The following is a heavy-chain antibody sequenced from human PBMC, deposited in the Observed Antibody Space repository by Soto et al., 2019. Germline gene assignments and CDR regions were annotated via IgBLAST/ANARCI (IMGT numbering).Heavy chain of an antibody. CDR2: INAGNGNT. J-gene: IGHJ5*02. D-gene: IGHD3-10*01. V-gene: IGHV1-3*01. Sequence: ASVKVSCKASGYTFTSYAMHWVRQAPGQRLEWMGWINAGNGNTKYSQKFQGRVTITSDTSASTAYMELSSLRSEDTAVYYCARDLNYYGSGSYYSSWFDPWGQGTLVTVSS. CDR1: GYTFTSYA. CDR3: ARDLNYYGSGSYYSSWFDP.